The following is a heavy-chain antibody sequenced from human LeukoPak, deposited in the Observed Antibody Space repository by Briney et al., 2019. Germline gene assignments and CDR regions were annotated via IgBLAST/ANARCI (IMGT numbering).Heavy chain of an antibody. CDR3: AKYSSGWYEDY. J-gene: IGHJ4*02. V-gene: IGHV3-23*01. CDR1: GFTFSSYA. Sequence: GGSLRLSCAASGFTFSSYAMNWVRQAPGKGLEWVSTISGSGGSTYYADSVKGRFTISRDNSKNTLYLQMNSLRAEDTALYYCAKYSSGWYEDYWGQGTLVTVSS. CDR2: ISGSGGST. D-gene: IGHD6-19*01.